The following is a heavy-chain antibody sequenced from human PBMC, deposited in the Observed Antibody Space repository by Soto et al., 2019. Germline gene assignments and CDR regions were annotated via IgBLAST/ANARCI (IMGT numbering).Heavy chain of an antibody. Sequence: PSETLSLTCAVYGGSFRGYYWSWVRQPPGEGVEWVGEINPSGSTNYNPSLKSRVTISVDTSKDQFSLKLSSVTAADTAVYYCASRDSSGYPNYYYYYGMDVWGQGTTVTVSS. CDR2: INPSGST. CDR3: ASRDSSGYPNYYYYYGMDV. CDR1: GGSFRGYY. D-gene: IGHD3-22*01. J-gene: IGHJ6*02. V-gene: IGHV4-34*01.